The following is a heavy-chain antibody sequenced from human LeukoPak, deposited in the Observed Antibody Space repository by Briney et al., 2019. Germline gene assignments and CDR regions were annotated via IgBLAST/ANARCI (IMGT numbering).Heavy chain of an antibody. J-gene: IGHJ3*02. V-gene: IGHV3-30-3*01. D-gene: IGHD3-10*01. CDR3: AKDRGVWAFDI. CDR2: ISYDGSNK. Sequence: GRSLRLACAASGITLSSYDMHWVRQAPGKALEWVAVISYDGSNKDYADSVKGRFTISRDNSKNTLDLQMNSLRAEDTAVYYCAKDRGVWAFDIWGQGTMVTVSS. CDR1: GITLSSYD.